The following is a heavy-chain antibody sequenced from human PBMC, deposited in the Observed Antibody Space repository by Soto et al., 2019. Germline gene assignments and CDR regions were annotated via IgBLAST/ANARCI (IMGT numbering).Heavy chain of an antibody. V-gene: IGHV4-59*01. Sequence: QVQLRESGPGLVKPSETLSLTCTVSGGSISSYYWSWIRQPPGKGLEWIGYIYYSGSTNYNPSLKSRVTISVDTSKNQFSLKLSSVTAADTAVYYCARGRGYSLAGRDWFDPWGQGTLVTVSS. J-gene: IGHJ5*02. D-gene: IGHD5-18*01. CDR1: GGSISSYY. CDR2: IYYSGST. CDR3: ARGRGYSLAGRDWFDP.